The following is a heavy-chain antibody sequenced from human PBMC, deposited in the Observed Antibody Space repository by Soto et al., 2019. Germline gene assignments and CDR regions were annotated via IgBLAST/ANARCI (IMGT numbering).Heavy chain of an antibody. D-gene: IGHD3-3*01. CDR3: AKDKGPYYDFWSGQRWFDP. J-gene: IGHJ5*02. V-gene: IGHV3-30*18. CDR2: ISHDGSKK. Sequence: QVQLVESGGGVVHPGTSLRLSCAASGFTFSTHGMHWVRQAPGKGPEWVAVISHDGSKKYYVESVEGRFTISRENSKNIVHLQMNTVRAEDTAVYYCAKDKGPYYDFWSGQRWFDPWGQGTLVTVSS. CDR1: GFTFSTHG.